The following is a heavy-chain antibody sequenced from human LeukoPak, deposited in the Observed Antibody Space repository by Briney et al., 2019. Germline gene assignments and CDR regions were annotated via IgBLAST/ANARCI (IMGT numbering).Heavy chain of an antibody. J-gene: IGHJ4*02. Sequence: GGSLRLSCAASGFTFSSYSMNWVRQAPGKGLEWVSSISSSSSYIYYADSVKGRFTISRDNAKNSLYLQMNSLRAEDTAVYYCAKSTRAYSSSWYYWGQGTLVTVSS. CDR3: AKSTRAYSSSWYY. V-gene: IGHV3-21*01. D-gene: IGHD6-13*01. CDR1: GFTFSSYS. CDR2: ISSSSSYI.